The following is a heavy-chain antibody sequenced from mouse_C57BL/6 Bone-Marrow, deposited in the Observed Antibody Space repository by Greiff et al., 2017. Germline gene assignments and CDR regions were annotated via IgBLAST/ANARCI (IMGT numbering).Heavy chain of an antibody. V-gene: IGHV5-9-1*02. CDR1: GFTFSSYA. J-gene: IGHJ1*03. CDR2: ISSGGDYI. D-gene: IGHD4-1*01. Sequence: DVMLVESGEGLVKPGGSLKLSCAASGFTFSSYAMSWVRQTPEKRLEWVAYISSGGDYIYYADTVKGRFTISRDNARNTLYLQMSSLKSEDTAMYYCTRGTGTLGYLDVWGTGTTVTVAS. CDR3: TRGTGTLGYLDV.